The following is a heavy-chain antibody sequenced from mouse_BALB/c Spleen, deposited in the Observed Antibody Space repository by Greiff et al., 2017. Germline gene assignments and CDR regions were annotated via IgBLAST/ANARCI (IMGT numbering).Heavy chain of an antibody. V-gene: IGHV5-6*02. CDR2: ISSGGSYT. CDR1: GFTFSSYG. J-gene: IGHJ1*01. D-gene: IGHD2-12*01. Sequence: EVKLVESGGDLVKPGGSLKLSCAASGFTFSSYGMSWVRQTPDKRLEWVATISSGGSYTYYPDSVKGRFTISRDNAKNTLYLQMSSLKSEDTAMYYCARRYSWYFDVWGAGTTVTVSS. CDR3: ARRYSWYFDV.